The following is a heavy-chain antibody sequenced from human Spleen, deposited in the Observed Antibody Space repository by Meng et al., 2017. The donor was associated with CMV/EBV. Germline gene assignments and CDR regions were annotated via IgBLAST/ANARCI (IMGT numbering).Heavy chain of an antibody. Sequence: SETLSLTCTMSGGSVSPYYWTWIRSPPGKGLEWIGYIYYIGSSKYNPSLENRVTMSVDTSKNQFSLRLSSVTAADTAVYYCAKGYSFYRAWGQGTLVTVSS. V-gene: IGHV4-59*02. CDR1: GGSVSPYY. CDR2: IYYIGSS. J-gene: IGHJ5*02. CDR3: AKGYSFYRA. D-gene: IGHD5-18*01.